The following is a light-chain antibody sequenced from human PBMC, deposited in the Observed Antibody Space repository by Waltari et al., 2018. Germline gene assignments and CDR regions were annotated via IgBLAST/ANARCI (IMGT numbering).Light chain of an antibody. V-gene: IGLV2-23*02. J-gene: IGLJ2*01. Sequence: QSALTQPASVSGSPGQSITISCTGTSSDVGSYNLVSWYQQHPGKAPKLMIYEVSKRPSGVSTRFAGSKSGNTGYLTISGLQAEDEADYYCCSYAGSSTLVFGGGTKLTVL. CDR3: CSYAGSSTLV. CDR2: EVS. CDR1: SSDVGSYNL.